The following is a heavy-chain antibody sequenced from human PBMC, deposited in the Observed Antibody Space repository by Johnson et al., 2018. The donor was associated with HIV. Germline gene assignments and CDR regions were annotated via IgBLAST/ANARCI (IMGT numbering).Heavy chain of an antibody. J-gene: IGHJ3*02. CDR2: ISYAGSNK. D-gene: IGHD2-15*01. Sequence: QVQLVESGGGVVQPGRSLRLSCAASGFTFSSNAMHWVRQAPGKGLERVVVISYAGSNKYYAASVKGRFTISRDNSKNTLYLQMNSLRAEDTAVYYCARFDEGWTAFDIWGQGTMVTVSS. CDR3: ARFDEGWTAFDI. V-gene: IGHV3-30-3*01. CDR1: GFTFSSNA.